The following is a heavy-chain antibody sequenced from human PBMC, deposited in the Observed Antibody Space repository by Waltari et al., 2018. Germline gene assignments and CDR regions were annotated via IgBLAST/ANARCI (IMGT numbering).Heavy chain of an antibody. Sequence: QVQLVQSGAEVKKPGASVKISCKTSEYTFTSSYIHWVRQAPGQGLEWMGIINPSGGSTIYEQKFQCRVTMTRDTSTSTVYMELSSLRSEDTAVYYCARDTGALWMDVWGQGTTVTVSS. CDR1: EYTFTSSY. CDR3: ARDTGALWMDV. CDR2: INPSGGST. D-gene: IGHD2-21*01. J-gene: IGHJ6*02. V-gene: IGHV1-46*01.